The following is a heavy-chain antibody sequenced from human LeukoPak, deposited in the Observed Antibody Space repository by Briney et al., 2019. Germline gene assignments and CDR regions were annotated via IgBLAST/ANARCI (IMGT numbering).Heavy chain of an antibody. D-gene: IGHD2-2*02. V-gene: IGHV1-18*01. Sequence: ASVKVSCKASGYTFTSYGISWVRQAPGQGLEWMGWISAYNGNTNYAQKLQGRVTMTTDTSTSTAYMELRSLRSDDTAVYYCARDGAGRYCSSTSCYRSGAFDIWGQGTMVTVSS. CDR3: ARDGAGRYCSSTSCYRSGAFDI. CDR2: ISAYNGNT. J-gene: IGHJ3*02. CDR1: GYTFTSYG.